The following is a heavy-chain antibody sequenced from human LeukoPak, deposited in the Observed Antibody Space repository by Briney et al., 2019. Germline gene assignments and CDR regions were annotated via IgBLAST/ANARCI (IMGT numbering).Heavy chain of an antibody. D-gene: IGHD5-18*01. CDR2: INHSGST. V-gene: IGHV4-34*01. J-gene: IGHJ4*02. CDR3: AGDTYGSDY. CDR1: GGSFSGYY. Sequence: SETLSLTCAVYGGSFSGYYWSWIRQPPGTGLEWIGEINHSGSTNYNPSLKSRVTISVDTSKNQFSLKLRSVTAADTAMYYCAGDTYGSDYWGQGTRVTVSS.